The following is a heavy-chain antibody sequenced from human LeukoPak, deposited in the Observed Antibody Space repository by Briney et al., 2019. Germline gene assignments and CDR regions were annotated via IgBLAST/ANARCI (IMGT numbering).Heavy chain of an antibody. J-gene: IGHJ4*02. CDR2: INHSGST. Sequence: PSETLSLTCAVYGGSFSGYYWSWLRQPPGKGLEWIGEINHSGSTNYHPPLTSRVTISVDTSKNQFSLKLSSVTAADTAVYYCARLRSVVPVYPGARRGYYFDYWGQGTLVTVSS. V-gene: IGHV4-34*01. D-gene: IGHD2-2*01. CDR3: ARLRSVVPVYPGARRGYYFDY. CDR1: GGSFSGYY.